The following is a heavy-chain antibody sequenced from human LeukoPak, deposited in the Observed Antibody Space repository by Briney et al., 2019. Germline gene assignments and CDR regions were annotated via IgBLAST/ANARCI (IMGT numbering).Heavy chain of an antibody. J-gene: IGHJ6*02. CDR1: GGSFSGYY. V-gene: IGHV4-34*01. D-gene: IGHD4-17*01. CDR2: INHSGST. CDR3: AVYGDPNPMYYYYYYGMDV. Sequence: PSGPLSLPCAAYGGSFSGYYWSWIRQPPGKGREWIGEINHSGSTNYNPALQRRVTISVDTPKNQFSLKLSSVTPPDTAVYYCAVYGDPNPMYYYYYYGMDVWGQGTTVTVSS.